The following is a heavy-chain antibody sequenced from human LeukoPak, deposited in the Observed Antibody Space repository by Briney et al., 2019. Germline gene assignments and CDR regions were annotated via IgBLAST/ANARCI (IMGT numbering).Heavy chain of an antibody. CDR1: GFTFSSYA. Sequence: GGSLRLSCADSGFTFSSYAMSWVRQAPGKGLEWVSAISGSGGSTYYADSVKGRVTISRDNSKNTLYLQMNSLRAEDTAVYYCAKLVAVAGLIGYFDYWGQGTLVTVSS. D-gene: IGHD6-19*01. V-gene: IGHV3-23*01. CDR2: ISGSGGST. J-gene: IGHJ4*02. CDR3: AKLVAVAGLIGYFDY.